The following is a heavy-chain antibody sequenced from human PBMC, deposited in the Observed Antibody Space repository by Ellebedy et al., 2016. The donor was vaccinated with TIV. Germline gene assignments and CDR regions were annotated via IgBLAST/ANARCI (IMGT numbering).Heavy chain of an antibody. J-gene: IGHJ4*02. CDR3: ARDGYSSGWWGHGY. CDR2: ISSSSSTI. D-gene: IGHD6-19*01. V-gene: IGHV3-48*01. CDR1: GFTFSSYS. Sequence: GESLKISXAASGFTFSSYSMNWVRQAPGKGLEWVSYISSSSSTIYYADSVKGRFTISRDNAKNSLYLQMNSLRAEDTAVYYCARDGYSSGWWGHGYWGQGTLVTVSS.